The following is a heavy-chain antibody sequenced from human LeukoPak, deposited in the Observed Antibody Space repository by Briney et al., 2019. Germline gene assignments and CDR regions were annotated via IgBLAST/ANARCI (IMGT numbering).Heavy chain of an antibody. CDR3: ARFGSYYDFSHWDY. V-gene: IGHV3-7*01. D-gene: IGHD3-3*01. J-gene: IGHJ4*02. CDR1: GFTFSSYW. CDR2: IKQDGSEK. Sequence: GGSLRLSCAASGFTFSSYWMSWVRQAPGKGLEWVANIKQDGSEKYYVDSVKGRFTISRDNAKNSLYLQMNSLRAEDAAVYYCARFGSYYDFSHWDYWGQGTLVTVSS.